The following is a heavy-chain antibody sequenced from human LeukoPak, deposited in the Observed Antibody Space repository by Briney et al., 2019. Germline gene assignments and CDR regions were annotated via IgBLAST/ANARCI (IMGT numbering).Heavy chain of an antibody. CDR1: GFTFSSYS. CDR3: ARLTTVTNESYYYYYYMDV. V-gene: IGHV3-48*01. J-gene: IGHJ6*03. Sequence: GRSLRLSCAASGFTFSSYSMNWVRQAPGKGLEWVSYISSSSSTIYYADSVKGRFTISRDNAKNSLYLQMNSLRAEDTAVYYCARLTTVTNESYYYYYYMDVWGKGTTVTVSS. CDR2: ISSSSSTI. D-gene: IGHD4-17*01.